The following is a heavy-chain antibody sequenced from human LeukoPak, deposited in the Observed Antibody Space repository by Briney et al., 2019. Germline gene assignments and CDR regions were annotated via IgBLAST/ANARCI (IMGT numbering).Heavy chain of an antibody. CDR3: ARVGVGWLSGISDI. Sequence: PGGSLRLSCAASGFTFSSYSMNWVRQAPGKGLEWVSSISSSSSYIYYADSVKGRFTISRDNAKNSLYLQMNSLRAEDTAVYYCARVGVGWLSGISDIWGQGTMVTVSS. D-gene: IGHD6-19*01. CDR1: GFTFSSYS. V-gene: IGHV3-21*01. CDR2: ISSSSSYI. J-gene: IGHJ3*02.